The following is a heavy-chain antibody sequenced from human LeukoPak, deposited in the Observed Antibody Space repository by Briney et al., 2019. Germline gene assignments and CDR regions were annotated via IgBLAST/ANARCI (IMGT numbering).Heavy chain of an antibody. CDR2: LIPLFGTA. V-gene: IGHV1-69*05. CDR3: ARDGTFNIAVAEYFDY. CDR1: GGTFSSYA. D-gene: IGHD6-19*01. Sequence: SVKVSCKASGGTFSSYAISWVRQAPGQGLEWMGRLIPLFGTANYAQKFQGRVTITTDESTRTAHMELSSLRSEDTAEYYGARDGTFNIAVAEYFDYWGQGTLVTVSS. J-gene: IGHJ4*02.